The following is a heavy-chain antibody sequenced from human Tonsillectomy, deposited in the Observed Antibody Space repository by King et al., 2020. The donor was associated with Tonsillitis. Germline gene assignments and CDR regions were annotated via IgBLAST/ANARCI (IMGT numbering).Heavy chain of an antibody. CDR1: GGSFSGYY. J-gene: IGHJ6*02. CDR3: ARGRRERCSCGSCYYYYYYGMDV. D-gene: IGHD2-15*01. CDR2: INHSGST. Sequence: VQLQQWGAGLLKPSETLSLTCAVYGGSFSGYYWSWIRQPPGKGLEWIGEINHSGSTNYNPSLKSRVTISVDTSKNQFSLKLSSVTAADTAVDYWARGRRERCSCGSCYYYYYYGMDVWGQGTTVTVSS. V-gene: IGHV4-34*01.